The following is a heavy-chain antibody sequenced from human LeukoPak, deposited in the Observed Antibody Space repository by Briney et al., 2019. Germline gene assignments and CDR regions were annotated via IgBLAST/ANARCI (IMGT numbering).Heavy chain of an antibody. J-gene: IGHJ4*02. CDR1: GGSISSYY. D-gene: IGHD3-22*01. V-gene: IGHV4-59*01. CDR2: IYYSGST. CDR3: ARGRGDSKGTSFDF. Sequence: SETLSLTCTVSGGSISSYYWSWIRQPPGKGLEWSGYIYYSGSTNYNPSLKSRVTISVDTSKNQFSLKLSSVTAADTAVYYCARGRGDSKGTSFDFWGQGTLVTVSS.